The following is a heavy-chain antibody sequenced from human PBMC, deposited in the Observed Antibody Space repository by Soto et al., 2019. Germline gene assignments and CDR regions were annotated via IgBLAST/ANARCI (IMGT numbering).Heavy chain of an antibody. D-gene: IGHD3-10*01. CDR1: GYSFTSYW. J-gene: IGHJ4*02. Sequence: GESLKISCKGSGYSFTSYWIGWVRQMPGKGLEWMGIIYPGDSDTRYSPYFQGQVTISADKSISTAYLQWSSLKASDTAMYYCARQGPSDYYGSGSSEDYWGQGTLVTVSS. CDR2: IYPGDSDT. CDR3: ARQGPSDYYGSGSSEDY. V-gene: IGHV5-51*01.